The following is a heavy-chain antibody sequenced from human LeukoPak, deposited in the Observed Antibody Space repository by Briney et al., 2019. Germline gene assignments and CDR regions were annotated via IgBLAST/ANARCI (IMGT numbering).Heavy chain of an antibody. Sequence: ASVKVSCKASGYTFTGYYMHWVRQAPGQGLEWMGWINPNSGGTNYAQKFQGRVTMTRDTSISTAYMELSRLRSDDTAVYYCARAGPDLDYGDLGLDYYYMDVWGKGTTVTVSS. CDR1: GYTFTGYY. CDR2: INPNSGGT. V-gene: IGHV1-2*02. CDR3: ARAGPDLDYGDLGLDYYYMDV. J-gene: IGHJ6*03. D-gene: IGHD4-17*01.